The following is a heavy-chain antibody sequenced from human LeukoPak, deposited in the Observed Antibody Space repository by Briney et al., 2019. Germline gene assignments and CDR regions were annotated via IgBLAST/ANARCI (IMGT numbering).Heavy chain of an antibody. Sequence: GASVKVSCKXSGYRFTNYGYSWVRQTPGQGLEWMGWISAYNGNTDYSQNLQGRVTMTTDASTSTAYMELRSLASDDTAIYYCARGGSWYTNGVCYYYFDYWGQGTLVTVSS. D-gene: IGHD2-8*01. CDR3: ARGGSWYTNGVCYYYFDY. CDR1: GYRFTNYG. V-gene: IGHV1-18*01. CDR2: ISAYNGNT. J-gene: IGHJ4*02.